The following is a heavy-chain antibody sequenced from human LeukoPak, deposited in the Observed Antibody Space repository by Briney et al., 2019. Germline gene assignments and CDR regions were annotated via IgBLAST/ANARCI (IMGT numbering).Heavy chain of an antibody. D-gene: IGHD3-22*01. CDR2: ISDSGGST. Sequence: GGSLRLSCAASGFTFSSYAMSWVRQAPGKGLEWVSSISDSGGSTYYADSLKGRFTISRDSSKNTLYVQVNSLGTEDTAAYYCAKGSYYDSSGSFYFDYWGQGTLVTVSS. CDR3: AKGSYYDSSGSFYFDY. V-gene: IGHV3-23*01. J-gene: IGHJ4*02. CDR1: GFTFSSYA.